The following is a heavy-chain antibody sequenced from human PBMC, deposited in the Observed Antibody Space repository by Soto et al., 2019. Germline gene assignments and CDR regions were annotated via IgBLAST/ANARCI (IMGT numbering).Heavy chain of an antibody. Sequence: PSETLSLTCTVSGGSVSSGSYYWSWIRQPPGKGLEWXGYXXNXGXXXYXXSLKSRVIISVDTSKNQFSLKLSSVTAADTAVYYCARVSSGWYYFDYWGQGTLVTVSS. J-gene: IGHJ4*02. CDR3: ARVSSGWYYFDY. CDR2: XXNXGXX. CDR1: GGSVSSGSYY. V-gene: IGHV4-61*01. D-gene: IGHD6-19*01.